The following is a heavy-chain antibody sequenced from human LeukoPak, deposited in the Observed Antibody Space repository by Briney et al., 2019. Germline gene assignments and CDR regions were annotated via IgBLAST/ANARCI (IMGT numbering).Heavy chain of an antibody. CDR1: GGSFSGYY. V-gene: IGHV4-34*01. Sequence: SETLSLTCAVYGGSFSGYYWSWIRQPPGKGLEWIGEINHSGSTNYNPSLKSRVTISVDTSKNQFSLKLSSVTAADTAVYYCARGRLRVDWFDPWGQGTLVAVSS. J-gene: IGHJ5*02. CDR3: ARGRLRVDWFDP. CDR2: INHSGST.